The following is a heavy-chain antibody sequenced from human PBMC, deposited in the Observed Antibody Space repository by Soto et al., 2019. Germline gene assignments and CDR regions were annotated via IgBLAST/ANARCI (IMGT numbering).Heavy chain of an antibody. V-gene: IGHV1-69*12. CDR2: IMPVFATP. Sequence: QVQLMQSGAEVKKPGSSVKVSCKASGGTFSTSAISWVRQAPGEGLEWVVGIMPVFATPDYAQKFQGRVTISADEGTTTDYLELTSLTTDDSAAYYCARDKGRQQLGGNYYYVWDVWGQGTAITVSS. CDR1: GGTFSTSA. D-gene: IGHD3-3*02. CDR3: ARDKGRQQLGGNYYYVWDV. J-gene: IGHJ6*02.